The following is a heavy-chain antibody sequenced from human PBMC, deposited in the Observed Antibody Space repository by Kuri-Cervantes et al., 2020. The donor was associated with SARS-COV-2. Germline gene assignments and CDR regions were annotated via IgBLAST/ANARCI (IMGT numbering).Heavy chain of an antibody. Sequence: GGSLRLSCTASGFIFSDYYMTWIRQAPGKGLEWVANIKQDGSEKYYVDSVKGRFTISRDNAKNSLYLQMNSLRAEDTAVYYCARVGGYYDFWSGYYADYYYMDVWGKGTTVTVSS. CDR2: IKQDGSEK. J-gene: IGHJ6*03. V-gene: IGHV3-7*01. D-gene: IGHD3-3*01. CDR3: ARVGGYYDFWSGYYADYYYMDV. CDR1: GFIFSDYY.